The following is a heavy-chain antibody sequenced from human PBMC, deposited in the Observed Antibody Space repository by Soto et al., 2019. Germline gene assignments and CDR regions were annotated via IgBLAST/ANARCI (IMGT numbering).Heavy chain of an antibody. Sequence: SVKVSCKASGGTFSSYAISWVRQAPGQGLEWMGGIIPIFGTANYAQKFQGRVTITADESTSTAYMELSSLRSEDTAVYYCARDEGQQLGIKGYYYGMDVWGQGTTVTVSS. D-gene: IGHD6-6*01. CDR3: ARDEGQQLGIKGYYYGMDV. CDR2: IIPIFGTA. V-gene: IGHV1-69*13. CDR1: GGTFSSYA. J-gene: IGHJ6*02.